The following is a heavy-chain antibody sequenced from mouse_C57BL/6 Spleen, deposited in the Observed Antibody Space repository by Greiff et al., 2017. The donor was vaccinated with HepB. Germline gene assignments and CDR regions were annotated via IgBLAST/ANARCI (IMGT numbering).Heavy chain of an antibody. CDR2: IDPETGGT. V-gene: IGHV1-15*01. Sequence: VKLMESGAELVRPGASVTLSCKASGYTFTDYEMHWVKQTPVHGLEWIGAIDPETGGTAYTQKFKGKAILTADTSSSPAYMELRSLTSEDSAVYYCTRSSRENYAMDYWGQGTSVTVSS. J-gene: IGHJ4*01. CDR3: TRSSRENYAMDY. CDR1: GYTFTDYE.